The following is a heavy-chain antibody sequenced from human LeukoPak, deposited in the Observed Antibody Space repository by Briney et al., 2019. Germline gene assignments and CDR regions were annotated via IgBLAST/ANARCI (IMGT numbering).Heavy chain of an antibody. CDR1: GFPFSSYW. CDR2: IKQDGSKK. J-gene: IGHJ4*02. Sequence: KPGGSLRLSCVASGFPFSSYWMTWVRQAPGKGLEWVANIKQDGSKKSYVDSVKGRFTISRDNAKNSLYLQMNSLRAEDTAIYYCTRVGYIDEGIDYWDQGTLVTVSS. CDR3: TRVGYIDEGIDY. V-gene: IGHV3-7*04. D-gene: IGHD5-24*01.